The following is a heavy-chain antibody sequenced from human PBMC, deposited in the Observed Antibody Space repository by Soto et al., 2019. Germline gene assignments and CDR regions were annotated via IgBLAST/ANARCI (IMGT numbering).Heavy chain of an antibody. D-gene: IGHD3-16*02. V-gene: IGHV1-69*04. J-gene: IGHJ3*02. Sequence: GASVKVSSKACGGSFSSHAITWVRQAPGQGLEWMGRIIPILGITNYAQKFQGRVTITADKSTSTAYMDLSSLRSEDTAMYYCASGEDDDYRYPNNDGFDIWGQGTKVTVSS. CDR2: IIPILGIT. CDR3: ASGEDDDYRYPNNDGFDI. CDR1: GGSFSSHA.